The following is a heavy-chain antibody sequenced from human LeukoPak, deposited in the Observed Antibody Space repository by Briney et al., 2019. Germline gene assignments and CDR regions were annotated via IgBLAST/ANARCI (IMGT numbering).Heavy chain of an antibody. Sequence: PGGSLRLACAASGFTFSNHWMSWVRQAPGKGLEWVAGITPDGSGDHYMDSVKGRFTVSRDNAENSLYLQMNSLGAEDAAIYYCARLMGTVTTYDYWGQGTLVTVSS. CDR2: ITPDGSGD. V-gene: IGHV3-7*01. D-gene: IGHD1-7*01. J-gene: IGHJ4*02. CDR1: GFTFSNHW. CDR3: ARLMGTVTTYDY.